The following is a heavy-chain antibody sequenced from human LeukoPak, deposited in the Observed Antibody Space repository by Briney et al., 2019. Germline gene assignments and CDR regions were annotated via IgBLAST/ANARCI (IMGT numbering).Heavy chain of an antibody. V-gene: IGHV3-30*02. D-gene: IGHD6-6*01. CDR1: GFTFSSYG. Sequence: GGSLRLSCAASGFTFSSYGMHWVRQAPGKGLEWVAVIWYGGSNKYYADSVKGRFTISRDNSKNTLYLQMNSLRAEDTAVYYCAKDRGYGEQLLGFDYWGQGTLVTVSS. J-gene: IGHJ4*02. CDR3: AKDRGYGEQLLGFDY. CDR2: IWYGGSNK.